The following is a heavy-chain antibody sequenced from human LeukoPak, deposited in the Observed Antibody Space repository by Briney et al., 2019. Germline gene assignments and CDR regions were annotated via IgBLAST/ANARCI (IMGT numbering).Heavy chain of an antibody. J-gene: IGHJ5*02. V-gene: IGHV3-30*04. CDR3: ARERPGIAAVENWFDP. D-gene: IGHD6-13*01. Sequence: GGSLRLSCAASGFTFSSYAMHWVRQAPGKGLEWVAVISYDGSNKYYADSVKGRFTISRDNSKNTLYLQMNSLRAEDTAVYYCARERPGIAAVENWFDPWGQGTLVTVSS. CDR1: GFTFSSYA. CDR2: ISYDGSNK.